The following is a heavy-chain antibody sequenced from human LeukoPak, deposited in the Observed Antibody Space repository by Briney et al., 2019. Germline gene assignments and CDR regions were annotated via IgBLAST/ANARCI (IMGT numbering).Heavy chain of an antibody. CDR1: GYTLTSYY. J-gene: IGHJ4*02. CDR3: ARAHDYLWGNYRHFDY. Sequence: ASVKVSCKASGYTLTSYYMHWVRQAPGQGLEWMGIINPSGGTTSYAQKFQGRVTMTRDTSTSTVYMELSSLRSEDTAVYYCARAHDYLWGNYRHFDYWGQGTLVTVSS. D-gene: IGHD3-16*02. CDR2: INPSGGTT. V-gene: IGHV1-46*01.